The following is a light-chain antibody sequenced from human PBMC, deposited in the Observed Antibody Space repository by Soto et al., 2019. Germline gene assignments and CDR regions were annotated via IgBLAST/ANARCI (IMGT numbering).Light chain of an antibody. CDR2: ATS. Sequence: EIVMTQSPATLSVSPGERASLSCRASQSVSSNLAWYQQKPGQTPRLLIYATSTRATGIPARFSGSGSGTEFTLTISSLQSEDFAVYYCQQYGSSRFTFGPGTKVDIK. CDR3: QQYGSSRFT. J-gene: IGKJ3*01. V-gene: IGKV3-15*01. CDR1: QSVSSN.